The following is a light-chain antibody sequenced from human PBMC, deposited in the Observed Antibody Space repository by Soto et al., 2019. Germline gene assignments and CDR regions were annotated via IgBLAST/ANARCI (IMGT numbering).Light chain of an antibody. CDR2: EVI. Sequence: QSALTQPPSASGSPGQSVTISCTGTSSDVGAYNYVSWYQQHAGKAPKLVIYEVIKRPSGVPDRFSGSKSANTASLTVSGLQAEDEADYYCSSFAPSNTWVFGGGTKLTVL. V-gene: IGLV2-8*01. J-gene: IGLJ3*02. CDR3: SSFAPSNTWV. CDR1: SSDVGAYNY.